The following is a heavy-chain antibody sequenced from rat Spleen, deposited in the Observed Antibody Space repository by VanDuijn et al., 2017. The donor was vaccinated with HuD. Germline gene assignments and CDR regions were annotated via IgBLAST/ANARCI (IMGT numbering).Heavy chain of an antibody. CDR1: GFTFSDYY. CDR2: ISYDGGRN. J-gene: IGHJ3*01. D-gene: IGHD1-10*01. Sequence: EVQLVESDGGLVQPGRSLKLSCAASGFTFSDYYMAWVRQAPTKGLEWVATISYDGGRNFYRDSVKGRFTISRDNAKNTLYLQMDSLRSEDTATYYCAKVHNNYYNWFAYWGQGTLVTVSS. CDR3: AKVHNNYYNWFAY. V-gene: IGHV5-29*01.